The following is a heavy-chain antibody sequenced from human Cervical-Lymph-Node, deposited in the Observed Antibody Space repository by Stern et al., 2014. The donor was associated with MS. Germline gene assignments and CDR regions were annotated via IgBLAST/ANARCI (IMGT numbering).Heavy chain of an antibody. V-gene: IGHV1-8*02. Sequence: QVQLVQSGAEVKSPGASVKVSCRASGYTFSNYDITWVRQAPGQGPEWMGWMTPNSGNTGYAQQFRGRVTMTSDTSTTTAYMELSGLRSEDTAVYYCARAVRYQLLSEYWGQGTLVTVSS. CDR2: MTPNSGNT. CDR1: GYTFSNYD. D-gene: IGHD1-7*01. CDR3: ARAVRYQLLSEY. J-gene: IGHJ4*02.